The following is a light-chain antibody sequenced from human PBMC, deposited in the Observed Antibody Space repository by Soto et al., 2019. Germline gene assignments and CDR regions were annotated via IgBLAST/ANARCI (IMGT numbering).Light chain of an antibody. Sequence: QAVVTQSPSASASLGASVKLTCTLSSGYSTNAIAWHQQQSEKGPRFLMKINYDGTHSKGDGFFDRFSGSSSGAERHLSLSSLHSEDDAYYYCQSLGTGIQVFGGGTKLTVL. CDR3: QSLGTGIQV. CDR2: INYDGTH. J-gene: IGLJ3*02. CDR1: SGYSTNA. V-gene: IGLV4-69*01.